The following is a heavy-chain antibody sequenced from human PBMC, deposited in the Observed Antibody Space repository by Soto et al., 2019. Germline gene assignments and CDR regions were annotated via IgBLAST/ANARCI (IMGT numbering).Heavy chain of an antibody. Sequence: VASVKVSCKASGGTFSSYAISWVRQAPGQGLEWMGGIIPIFGTANYAQKFQGRVTITADESTSTAYMELSSLRSEDTAVYYCARVKGTYYDILTGYYPTSDAFDIWGQGTMVTVSS. CDR2: IIPIFGTA. CDR1: GGTFSSYA. V-gene: IGHV1-69*13. J-gene: IGHJ3*02. CDR3: ARVKGTYYDILTGYYPTSDAFDI. D-gene: IGHD3-9*01.